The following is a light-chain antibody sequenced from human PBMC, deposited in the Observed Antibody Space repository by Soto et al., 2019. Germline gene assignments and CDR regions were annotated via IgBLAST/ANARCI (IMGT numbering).Light chain of an antibody. CDR1: SSDVGGYDY. J-gene: IGLJ2*01. Sequence: HSALTQPASVTGSPGQSITISCTGTSSDVGGYDYVSWYQQHPGKAPKLMIYEVSNRPSGVSNRFSGSKSGNTASLTISGLQAEDEADYYCSSYTSLRTVVFGGGTQLTVL. CDR2: EVS. V-gene: IGLV2-14*01. CDR3: SSYTSLRTVV.